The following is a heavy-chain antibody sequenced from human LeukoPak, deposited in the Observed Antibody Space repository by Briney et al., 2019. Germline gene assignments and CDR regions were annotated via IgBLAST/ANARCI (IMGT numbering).Heavy chain of an antibody. CDR3: ARVSLNWFDP. V-gene: IGHV4-39*07. J-gene: IGHJ5*02. Sequence: PPETLSLTCTVSGGSISSRSYYWGWIRQPPGKGLEWIGSIYYSGSTYYNPSLKSRVTISVDTSKNQFSLKLSSVTAADTAVYYCARVSLNWFDPWGQGTLVTVPS. CDR1: GGSISSRSYY. CDR2: IYYSGST.